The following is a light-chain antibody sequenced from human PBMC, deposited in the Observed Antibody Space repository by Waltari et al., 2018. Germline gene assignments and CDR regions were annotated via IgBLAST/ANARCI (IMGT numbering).Light chain of an antibody. CDR2: YDS. J-gene: IGLJ2*01. CDR1: NIGSKS. V-gene: IGLV3-21*04. CDR3: LVWHSTIDHQGV. Sequence: SYVVTQSPSVSVAPGETARITCGGDNIGSKSVHWYQQRTGPAPVLVISYDSDRPSGIPERFSGSNSGNTATLTISWVEAEDEADYYCLVWHSTIDHQGVFGGGTKLTVL.